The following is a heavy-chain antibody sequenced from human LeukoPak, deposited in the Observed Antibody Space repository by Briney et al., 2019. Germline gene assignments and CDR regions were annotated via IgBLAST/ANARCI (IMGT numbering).Heavy chain of an antibody. CDR1: GFTFSSYW. Sequence: GGSLRLSCAASGFTFSSYWMHWVRQAPGKGLEWVSAISGSGGSTYYADSVKGRFTISRDNSKNTLYLQMNSLRAEDTAVYHCAKGLCSGGSCYDYWGQGTLVTVSS. CDR3: AKGLCSGGSCYDY. D-gene: IGHD2-15*01. CDR2: ISGSGGST. J-gene: IGHJ4*02. V-gene: IGHV3-23*01.